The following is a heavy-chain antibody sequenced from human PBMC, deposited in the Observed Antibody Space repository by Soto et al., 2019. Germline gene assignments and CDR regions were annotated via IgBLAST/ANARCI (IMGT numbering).Heavy chain of an antibody. CDR3: ARSSQRYYYGMDV. Sequence: QVQLVQSGAEVKKPGASVKVSCKASGYTFTSYYMHWVRQAPGQGLEWMGIINPSGGSTSYAQKFQVRVTMTRDTSTSTVYMELSSLRSEDTAVYYCARSSQRYYYGMDVWGQGTTVTVSS. CDR2: INPSGGST. CDR1: GYTFTSYY. V-gene: IGHV1-46*01. J-gene: IGHJ6*02. D-gene: IGHD6-6*01.